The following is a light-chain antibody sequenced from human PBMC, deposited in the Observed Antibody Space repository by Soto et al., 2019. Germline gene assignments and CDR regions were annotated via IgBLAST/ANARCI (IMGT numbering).Light chain of an antibody. V-gene: IGKV1-5*03. CDR2: KAS. CDR3: QHYNRYAEA. J-gene: IGKJ1*01. Sequence: DIQMTQSPSTLSGYVGDSVTITCRASQTISSWLAWYQQKPGQAPKLRIYKASTLKSGVPSRFSGSGSGTEFTLAISRLQPYDVATYYFQHYNRYAEAFGQGPKVELK. CDR1: QTISSW.